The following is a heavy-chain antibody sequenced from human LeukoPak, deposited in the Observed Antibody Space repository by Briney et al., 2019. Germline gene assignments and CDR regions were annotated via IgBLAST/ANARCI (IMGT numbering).Heavy chain of an antibody. Sequence: PGGSLRLSCAASGFTFSSYAMHWIRQAPGKGLEWVSYISSSGSTIYYADSVKGRFTISRDNAKNSLYLQMNSLRAEDTAVYYCASSIAVAGTSYDYWGQGTLVTVSS. D-gene: IGHD6-19*01. CDR2: ISSSGSTI. CDR1: GFTFSSYA. J-gene: IGHJ4*02. V-gene: IGHV3-48*04. CDR3: ASSIAVAGTSYDY.